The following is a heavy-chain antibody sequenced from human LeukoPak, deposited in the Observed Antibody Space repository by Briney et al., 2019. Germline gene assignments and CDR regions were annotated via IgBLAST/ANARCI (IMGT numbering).Heavy chain of an antibody. CDR1: GFTFSNYE. CDR3: ARREQWLPGDY. J-gene: IGHJ4*02. CDR2: ISRSGNTI. V-gene: IGHV3-48*03. D-gene: IGHD6-19*01. Sequence: PGGSLRLSCAASGFTFSNYEMNWVRQAPGKGLEWISYISRSGNTIYYADSVKGRFTISRDNAKSSLFLQMDSLRVEDTALYYCARREQWLPGDYWGQGTLVTVSS.